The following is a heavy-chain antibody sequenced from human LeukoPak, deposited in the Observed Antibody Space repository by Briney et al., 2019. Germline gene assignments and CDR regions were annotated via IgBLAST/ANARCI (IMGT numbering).Heavy chain of an antibody. D-gene: IGHD1-1*01. CDR2: ISTSSTYT. Sequence: GGSLRLSCTASGFTFSDYYMSWIRQAPGKGLEWVSYISTSSTYTNYADSVKGRFTISRDNAKNSLFLQMSSLRAEDTAVYYCARAITTTAPFDYWGQGTLVTVSS. J-gene: IGHJ4*02. V-gene: IGHV3-11*06. CDR3: ARAITTTAPFDY. CDR1: GFTFSDYY.